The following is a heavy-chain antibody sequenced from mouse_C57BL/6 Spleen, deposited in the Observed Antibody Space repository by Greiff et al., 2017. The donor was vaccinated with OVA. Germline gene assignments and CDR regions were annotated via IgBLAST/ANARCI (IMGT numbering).Heavy chain of an antibody. CDR1: GYTFTGYW. CDR2: ILPGSGST. CDR3: AREQERVDFDY. Sequence: QVQLQQSGAELMKPGASVKLSCKATGYTFTGYWIEWVKQRPGHGLEWIGEILPGSGSTNYNEKFTGKATFTADTSSNTAYMQLSILTTEDSAIYDSAREQERVDFDYWGQGTTLTVSS. V-gene: IGHV1-9*01. J-gene: IGHJ2*01.